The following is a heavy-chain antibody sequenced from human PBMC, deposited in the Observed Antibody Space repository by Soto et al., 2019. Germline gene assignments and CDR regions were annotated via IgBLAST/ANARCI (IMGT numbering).Heavy chain of an antibody. V-gene: IGHV3-21*04. CDR3: AKVYSESYYYFDY. CDR1: GFTFSIYS. Sequence: GGSLRLSCAASGFTFSIYSMNWVRQAPGKGLEWVSSISSSSSYIYYADSVKGRFTISRDNAKNSLYLQMNSLRAEDTAVYYCAKVYSESYYYFDYWGQGTLVTVSS. J-gene: IGHJ4*02. CDR2: ISSSSSYI. D-gene: IGHD1-26*01.